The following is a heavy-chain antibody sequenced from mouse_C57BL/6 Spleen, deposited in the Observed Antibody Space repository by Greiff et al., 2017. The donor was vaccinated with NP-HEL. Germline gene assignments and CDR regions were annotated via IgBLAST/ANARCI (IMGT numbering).Heavy chain of an antibody. J-gene: IGHJ4*01. D-gene: IGHD1-1*01. V-gene: IGHV1-64*01. CDR3: ASTVVAKGYAMDY. Sequence: QVQLKQPGAELVKPGASVKLSCKASGYTFTSYWMHWVKQRPGQGLEWIGMIHPNSGSTNYNEKFTSKATLTVDKSSSTAYMQLSSLTSEDSAVYYCASTVVAKGYAMDYWGQGTSVTVSS. CDR1: GYTFTSYW. CDR2: IHPNSGST.